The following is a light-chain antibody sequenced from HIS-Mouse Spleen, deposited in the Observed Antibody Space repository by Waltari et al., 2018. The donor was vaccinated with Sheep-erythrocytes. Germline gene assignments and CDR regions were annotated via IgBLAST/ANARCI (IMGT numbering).Light chain of an antibody. Sequence: QSALTQPRSVSGSPGQSVTISCTGTSSGVGGYNYVSWYQQHPGKAPKLMIYDVSKRPSGVPDRFSGSKSGNTASLTISGLQAEDEADYYCCSYAGSYNNVFATGTKVTVL. CDR1: SSGVGGYNY. CDR2: DVS. CDR3: CSYAGSYNNV. V-gene: IGLV2-11*01. J-gene: IGLJ1*01.